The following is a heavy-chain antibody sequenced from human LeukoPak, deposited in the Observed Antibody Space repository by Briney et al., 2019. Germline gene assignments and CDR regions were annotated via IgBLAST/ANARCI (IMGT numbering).Heavy chain of an antibody. CDR3: ARHPMVRGFDY. J-gene: IGHJ4*02. V-gene: IGHV4-39*01. CDR1: GGSFTTYY. D-gene: IGHD3-10*01. Sequence: SETLSLTCAVYGGSFTTYYWGWIRQPPGKGLEWIGSIYYSGSTYYNPSLKSRVTISVDTSKNQFSLKLSSVTAADTAVYYCARHPMVRGFDYWGQGTLVTVSS. CDR2: IYYSGST.